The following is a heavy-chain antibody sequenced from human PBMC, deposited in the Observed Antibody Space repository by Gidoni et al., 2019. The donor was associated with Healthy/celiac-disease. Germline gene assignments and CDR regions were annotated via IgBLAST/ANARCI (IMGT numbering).Heavy chain of an antibody. CDR3: ARVSHCSGGSCYFNYYYGMDV. CDR2: IYYSGST. V-gene: IGHV4-31*03. CDR1: GGSISSGGYY. J-gene: IGHJ6*02. D-gene: IGHD2-15*01. Sequence: QVQLQESGPGLMKPSQTLSLTCTVSGGSISSGGYYWSWIRQHPGKGLEWIGYIYYSGSTYYNPSLKSRVTISVDTSKSQFSLKLSSVTAADTAVYYCARVSHCSGGSCYFNYYYGMDVWGQGTTVTVSS.